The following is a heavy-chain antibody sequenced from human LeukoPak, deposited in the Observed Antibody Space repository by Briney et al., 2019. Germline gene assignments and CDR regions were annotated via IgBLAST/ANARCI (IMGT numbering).Heavy chain of an antibody. D-gene: IGHD3-22*01. CDR1: GFTFSSYS. J-gene: IGHJ3*02. Sequence: TGGSLRLSCAASGFTFSSYSMNWVRQAPGKGLEWVSSISSSSSYIYYADSVKGRFTISRDNAKNSLYLQMNSLRAEDTAVYYCARVSLYDSSGYDAFDIWGQGTMVTVSS. V-gene: IGHV3-21*01. CDR3: ARVSLYDSSGYDAFDI. CDR2: ISSSSSYI.